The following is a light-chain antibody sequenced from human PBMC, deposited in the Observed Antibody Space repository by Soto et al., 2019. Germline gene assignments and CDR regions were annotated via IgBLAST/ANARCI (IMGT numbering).Light chain of an antibody. J-gene: IGLJ2*01. Sequence: SVLTQPPSASGTPGQRVTISCSGSSSNIGSNTVNWYQQLPGPAPKLLIYSNNQRPSGVPDRFSGSKSGTSASLAISGRQSEDEADYYCAAWDDSLNGPVFGGGTKLTVL. CDR1: SSNIGSNT. CDR2: SNN. V-gene: IGLV1-44*01. CDR3: AAWDDSLNGPV.